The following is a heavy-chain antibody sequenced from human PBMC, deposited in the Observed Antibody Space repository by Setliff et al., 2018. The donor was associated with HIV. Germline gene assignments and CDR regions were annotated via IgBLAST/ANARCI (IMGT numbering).Heavy chain of an antibody. J-gene: IGHJ4*02. CDR3: ARGWEGGMDY. CDR2: INPSGGST. D-gene: IGHD1-26*01. Sequence: GASVKVSCKASGYTFTGYYMHCVRQAPGQGLEWLGMINPSGGSTWYAQKFQGRVTMTGDTSTNTLYMELSSLRSEDTAVYYCARGWEGGMDYWGQGTLVTVSS. CDR1: GYTFTGYY. V-gene: IGHV1-46*01.